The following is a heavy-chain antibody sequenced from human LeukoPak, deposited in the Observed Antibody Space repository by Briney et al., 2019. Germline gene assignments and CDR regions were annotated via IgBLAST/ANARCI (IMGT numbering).Heavy chain of an antibody. Sequence: GGSLRLSCAASGFTFSSYWMSWVRQAPGKGLEWVANIKQDGSEKYYVDSVKGRFTISRDNAKNSLYLQMNSLRAEDTAVYYCARDLYCSSTSCYDYYGSGSYANWGQGTLVTVSS. CDR2: IKQDGSEK. D-gene: IGHD2-2*01. CDR1: GFTFSSYW. J-gene: IGHJ4*02. CDR3: ARDLYCSSTSCYDYYGSGSYAN. V-gene: IGHV3-7*01.